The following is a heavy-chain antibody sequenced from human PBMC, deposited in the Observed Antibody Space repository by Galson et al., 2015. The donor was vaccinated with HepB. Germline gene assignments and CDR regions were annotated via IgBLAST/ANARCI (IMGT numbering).Heavy chain of an antibody. CDR1: GFTFSSYA. CDR3: TRCASTSCYGADFDH. D-gene: IGHD2-2*01. V-gene: IGHV3-23*01. J-gene: IGHJ4*02. CDR2: ISNSGRSS. Sequence: SLRLSCAASGFTFSSYAMSWVRQAPGKGLEWVPGISNSGRSSYYADSVKGRFTISRDNSRDTLSLQMNSLRAEDTAVYYCTRCASTSCYGADFDHWGQGTLVTVSS.